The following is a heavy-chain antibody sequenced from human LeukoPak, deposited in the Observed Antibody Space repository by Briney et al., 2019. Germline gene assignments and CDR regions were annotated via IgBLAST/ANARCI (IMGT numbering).Heavy chain of an antibody. CDR2: IYSGGST. CDR3: ARPGSSFDLYYYYGLDV. J-gene: IGHJ6*02. CDR1: GFTVSSSY. V-gene: IGHV3-53*01. D-gene: IGHD6-13*01. Sequence: GGSLRLSCAASGFTVSSSYMSWVRQAPGKGLEWVSVIYSGGSTYYTDSVKGRFTISRDNSKNTVYLQMNSLRAEDTAVYYCARPGSSFDLYYYYGLDVWGQGTTVTVSS.